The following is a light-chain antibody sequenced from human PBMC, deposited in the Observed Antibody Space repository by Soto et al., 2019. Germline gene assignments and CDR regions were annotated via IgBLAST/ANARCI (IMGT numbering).Light chain of an antibody. CDR2: EVS. CDR3: SSCSGIPPLI. CDR1: SSDIGGYNF. Sequence: QSALNQPPSASGSLGQSVTISCTGSSSDIGGYNFVSWYQQHPGKAPKLILFEVSKRPSGVPDRFSGSKSGNTASLTVSGIHADDETDYFCSSCSGIPPLIFGGGTKLPVL. V-gene: IGLV2-8*01. J-gene: IGLJ2*01.